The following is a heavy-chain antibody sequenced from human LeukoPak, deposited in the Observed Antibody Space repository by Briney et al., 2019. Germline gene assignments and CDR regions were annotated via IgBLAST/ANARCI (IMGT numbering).Heavy chain of an antibody. CDR3: ARGHPLLDY. D-gene: IGHD2-21*02. J-gene: IGHJ4*02. CDR1: GGSFSGYY. CDR2: INHSGGT. Sequence: SETLSLTCAVYGGSFSGYYWTWIRQPPGRGLEWIGEINHSGGTNYNPSLKSRVTISVDTSKNQFSLKLSSVTAADTAVYYCARGHPLLDYWGQGTLVTVSS. V-gene: IGHV4-34*01.